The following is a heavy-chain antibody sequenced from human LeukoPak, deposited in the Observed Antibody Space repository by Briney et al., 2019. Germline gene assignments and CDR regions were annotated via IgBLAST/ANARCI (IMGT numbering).Heavy chain of an antibody. V-gene: IGHV4-34*01. CDR1: GGSFSGYY. J-gene: IGHJ4*02. CDR2: INHSGST. D-gene: IGHD2-2*01. Sequence: SETLSLTCAVYGGSFSGYYWSWIRQPPGKGLEWIGEINHSGSTNYNPSLKSRVTISVDTSKNQFPLKLSSVTAADTAVYYCARGPYQLPDYWGQGTLVTVSS. CDR3: ARGPYQLPDY.